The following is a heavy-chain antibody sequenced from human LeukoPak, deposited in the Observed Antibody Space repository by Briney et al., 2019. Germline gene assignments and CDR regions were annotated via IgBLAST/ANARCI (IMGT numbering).Heavy chain of an antibody. D-gene: IGHD2-2*02. CDR1: GFTFSSYS. CDR2: ISSSSSYI. V-gene: IGHV3-21*01. J-gene: IGHJ4*02. CDR3: ARGYCSSTSCYRIYYFDY. Sequence: GGSLRLSCAAPGFTFSSYSMNWVRQAPGKGLEWVSSISSSSSYIYYADSVKGRFTISRDNAKNSLYLQMNSLRAEDTAVYYCARGYCSSTSCYRIYYFDYWGQGTLVTVSS.